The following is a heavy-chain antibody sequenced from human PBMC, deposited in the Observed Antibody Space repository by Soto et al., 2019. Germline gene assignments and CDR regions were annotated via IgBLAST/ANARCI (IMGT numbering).Heavy chain of an antibody. CDR3: ARSYRRYCSGGSCYSYYYSDMDV. D-gene: IGHD2-15*01. CDR1: VGSISSYY. CDR2: IYYSGST. J-gene: IGHJ6*03. Sequence: QVQLQESGPGLVKPSETLSLTCTVSVGSISSYYWSWIRQPPGKGLEWIGYIYYSGSTNYNPSLKSRVTLSVDTSKNQFSLKLRSVTAADTAVYYCARSYRRYCSGGSCYSYYYSDMDVWGKGTTVTVSS. V-gene: IGHV4-59*01.